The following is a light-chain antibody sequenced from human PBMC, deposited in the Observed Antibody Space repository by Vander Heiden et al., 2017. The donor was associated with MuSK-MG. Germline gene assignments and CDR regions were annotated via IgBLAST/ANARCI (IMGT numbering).Light chain of an antibody. CDR3: QVWDSSVV. CDR2: DDS. J-gene: IGLJ2*01. Sequence: SYVLTQPPSVSVAPGQTDRITCGRNNIGSKSLHWYQQKPCQPLVLVVNDDSARPSGIPVRFSGSTSGNTATLTISRVEAGDEDDYYCQVWDSSVVFGGGTKLTVL. V-gene: IGLV3-21*02. CDR1: NIGSKS.